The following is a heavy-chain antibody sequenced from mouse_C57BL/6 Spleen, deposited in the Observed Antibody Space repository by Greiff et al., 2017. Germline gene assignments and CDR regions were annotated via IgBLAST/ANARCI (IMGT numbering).Heavy chain of an antibody. V-gene: IGHV1-80*01. J-gene: IGHJ4*01. CDR1: GYAFSSYW. CDR3: ARSGTTANYYAMDY. CDR2: IYPGDGDT. D-gene: IGHD1-2*01. Sequence: VHLVESGAELVKPGASVKISCKASGYAFSSYWMNWVKQRPGKGLEWIGQIYPGDGDTNYNGKFKGKATLTADKSSSTAYMQLSSLTSEDSAVYFCARSGTTANYYAMDYWGQGTSVTVSS.